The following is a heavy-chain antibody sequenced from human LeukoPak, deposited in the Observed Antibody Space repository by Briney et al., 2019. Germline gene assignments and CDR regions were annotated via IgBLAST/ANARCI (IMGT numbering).Heavy chain of an antibody. J-gene: IGHJ5*02. CDR1: GGSISSNIYY. CDR2: IHYSGNT. V-gene: IGHV4-39*01. Sequence: SETLSLTCTVSGGSISSNIYYWGWIRQPPGKGLEWIGSIHYSGNTYYNASLKSQVPISIDTSKNQFSLKLTSVTAADTAVYYCARQPKSCAPGIFITGKACWFDTWGQGTLATVSP. D-gene: IGHD3-10*01. CDR3: ARQPKSCAPGIFITGKACWFDT.